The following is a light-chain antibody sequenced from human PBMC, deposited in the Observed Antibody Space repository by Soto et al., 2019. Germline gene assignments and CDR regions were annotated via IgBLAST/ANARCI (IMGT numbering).Light chain of an antibody. CDR2: AAS. V-gene: IGKV1-8*01. J-gene: IGKJ2*01. Sequence: AIRMTQSPSSLSASTGDRVTITCRASQGISSYLAWYQQKPGKAPKLLIYAASTLQSGVPSRFSGSGSGTDFTLTSSCLQAEDFATYYCQQYYSYSYTLGQGTKLEIK. CDR3: QQYYSYSYT. CDR1: QGISSY.